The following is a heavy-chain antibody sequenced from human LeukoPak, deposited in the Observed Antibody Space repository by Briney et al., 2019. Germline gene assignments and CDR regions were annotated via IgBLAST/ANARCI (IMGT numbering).Heavy chain of an antibody. Sequence: PGGSLRLSCAGSGFTFSFYAMSWVRQAPGKGLEWVSAITDSGGSTYYADSVKGRFTISRDNSKNTLYLQMNSLRAEDTAVYYCAKLGGSSYYYGMDVWGQGTTVTVSS. CDR3: AKLGGSSYYYGMDV. J-gene: IGHJ6*02. D-gene: IGHD2-15*01. CDR1: GFTFSFYA. CDR2: ITDSGGST. V-gene: IGHV3-23*01.